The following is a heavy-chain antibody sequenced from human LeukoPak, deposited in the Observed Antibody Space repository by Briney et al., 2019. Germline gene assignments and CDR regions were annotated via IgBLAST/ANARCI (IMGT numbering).Heavy chain of an antibody. CDR2: IYYSGST. D-gene: IGHD3-22*01. J-gene: IGHJ4*02. V-gene: IGHV4-59*12. CDR1: GGSISSYY. Sequence: SETLSLTCTVSGGSISSYYWSWIRQPPGKGLEWIGYIYYSGSTNYNPSLKSRVTISVDTSKNQFSLKLSSVTAADTAVYYCARIRGITMIVVVIQYYFDYWGQGTLVTVSS. CDR3: ARIRGITMIVVVIQYYFDY.